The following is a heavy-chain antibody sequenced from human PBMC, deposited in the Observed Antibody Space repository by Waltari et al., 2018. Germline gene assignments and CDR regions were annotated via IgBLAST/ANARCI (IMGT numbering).Heavy chain of an antibody. D-gene: IGHD5-18*01. CDR1: GLAFSRYA. J-gene: IGHJ4*02. Sequence: EVQVLESGGGLVQPGGSLRLSCPAPGLAFSRYAMSWVRQAPRKGLQWVSSISGSGDRLSYAGSVKGRFTISRDNSKNTVHLQLNNLRADDTSIYYCARMTGVDTARVGIWGQGTLVTVAS. V-gene: IGHV3-23*01. CDR2: ISGSGDRL. CDR3: ARMTGVDTARVGI.